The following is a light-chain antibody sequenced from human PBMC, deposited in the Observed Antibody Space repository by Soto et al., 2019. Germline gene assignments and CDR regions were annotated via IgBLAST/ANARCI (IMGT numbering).Light chain of an antibody. CDR1: QSISTGY. V-gene: IGKV3-20*01. J-gene: IGKJ2*01. CDR3: QQYDSPSYT. CDR2: AAS. Sequence: EIVLTQSPGTLSSSQGERATLSCRASQSISTGYLGWYQQKPGQAPRLLIYAASTRDTGIPDRFSGSGSGTDFTLTISRLGPEDFAVYYCQQYDSPSYTFGQGTKLEIK.